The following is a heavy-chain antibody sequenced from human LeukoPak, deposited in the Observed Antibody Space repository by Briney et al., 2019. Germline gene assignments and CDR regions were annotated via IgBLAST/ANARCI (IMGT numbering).Heavy chain of an antibody. Sequence: SETLSLTCTVSGGFISSSNYYWDWIRQPPGKGLEWIGSIDYRGNTYCNPSLKSRVTISVDTSKNQLSLKLSSVTVADTSVYYCARRKLVGGYYDSSGYSLLDYWGQGTLLTVSS. CDR1: GGFISSSNYY. D-gene: IGHD3-22*01. V-gene: IGHV4-39*01. J-gene: IGHJ4*02. CDR2: IDYRGNT. CDR3: ARRKLVGGYYDSSGYSLLDY.